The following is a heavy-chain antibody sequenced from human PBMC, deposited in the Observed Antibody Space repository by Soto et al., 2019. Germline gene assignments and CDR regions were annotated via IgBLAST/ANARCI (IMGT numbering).Heavy chain of an antibody. CDR2: INPYNGNT. D-gene: IGHD3-16*01. CDR1: GYTFTSYG. Sequence: QVQLVQSGAVVKKPGASVKVSCKASGYTFTSYGISWVRQAPGQGLEWMGWINPYNGNTNYAQKLQGRVTMTTDTSTNTAYMELRSLSSDDTAEYYCARDWFGIDYWGQGTLVTVSS. V-gene: IGHV1-18*01. J-gene: IGHJ4*02. CDR3: ARDWFGIDY.